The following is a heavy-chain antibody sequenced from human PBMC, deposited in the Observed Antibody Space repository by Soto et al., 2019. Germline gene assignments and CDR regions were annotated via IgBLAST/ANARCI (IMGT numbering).Heavy chain of an antibody. CDR2: ISGSGGST. V-gene: IGHV3-23*01. J-gene: IGHJ3*02. D-gene: IGHD4-17*01. Sequence: PGGSLRLSCAASGFTFSNYAMSWVRQAPGKGLEWVSTISGSGGSTYYADSVKGRFTISRDNSKNTLYLQMNSLRAEDTAVYYCAKSLLPTVRRGAFDIWGQGTMVTVSS. CDR3: AKSLLPTVRRGAFDI. CDR1: GFTFSNYA.